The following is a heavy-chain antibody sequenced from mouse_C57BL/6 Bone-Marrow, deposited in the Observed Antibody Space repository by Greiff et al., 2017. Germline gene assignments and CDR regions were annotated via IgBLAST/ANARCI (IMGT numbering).Heavy chain of an antibody. V-gene: IGHV1-69*01. CDR1: GYTFTSYW. Sequence: QVQLQQSGAELVMPGASVKLSCKASGYTFTSYWMHWVKQRPGQGLEWIGEIDPSDSYTNNNQKFKGKSTLTVDKSSSTAYMQVSSLTSEDSEVYYCARGGYYGSSYLYYYAVDYWGQGTSVTVSS. J-gene: IGHJ4*01. D-gene: IGHD1-1*01. CDR2: IDPSDSYT. CDR3: ARGGYYGSSYLYYYAVDY.